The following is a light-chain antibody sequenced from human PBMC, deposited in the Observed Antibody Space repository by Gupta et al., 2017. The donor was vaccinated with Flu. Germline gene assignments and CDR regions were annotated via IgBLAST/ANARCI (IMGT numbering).Light chain of an antibody. V-gene: IGLV3-19*01. J-gene: IGLJ2*01. CDR1: SLRSYY. CDR2: GQN. Sequence: SSELTQDPAVSVALGQTVRITCHGDSLRSYYASWYQQKPEQATLLVIYGQNDRPSGIPDRFSGSSSGNTASLTVTGTQAEDEADYYCSSRDTNSIHVIFGGGTKLTVL. CDR3: SSRDTNSIHVI.